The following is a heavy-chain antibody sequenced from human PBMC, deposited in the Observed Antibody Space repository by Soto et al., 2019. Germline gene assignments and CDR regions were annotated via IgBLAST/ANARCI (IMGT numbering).Heavy chain of an antibody. J-gene: IGHJ4*02. V-gene: IGHV3-11*01. CDR2: IRSSGSNT. CDR1: GFTFGDYY. Sequence: GGSLRLSCAASGFTFGDYYMSWIRQAPGKGLEWVSYIRSSGSNTYYAESMKGRFRLSRDSANNSLYLQMNSLRAEDTAVYYCASAPKGGVFDFWGQGALVTVSS. D-gene: IGHD3-16*01. CDR3: ASAPKGGVFDF.